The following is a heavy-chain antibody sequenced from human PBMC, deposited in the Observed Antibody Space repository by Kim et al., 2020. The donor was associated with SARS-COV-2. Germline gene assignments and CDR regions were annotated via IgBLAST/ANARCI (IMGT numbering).Heavy chain of an antibody. D-gene: IGHD3-22*01. V-gene: IGHV5-51*01. CDR2: IYPGDSDT. CDR1: GYSFTSYW. Sequence: GESLKISCKGSGYSFTSYWIGWVRQMPGKGLEWMGIIYPGDSDTRYSPSFQGQVTISADKSISTAYLQWSSLKASDTAMYYCVRKGQGSYYDSSGSDYWGQGTLVTVSS. J-gene: IGHJ4*02. CDR3: VRKGQGSYYDSSGSDY.